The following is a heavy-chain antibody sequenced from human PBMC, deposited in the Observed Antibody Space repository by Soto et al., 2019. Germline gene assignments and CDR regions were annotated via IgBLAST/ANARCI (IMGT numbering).Heavy chain of an antibody. J-gene: IGHJ6*02. V-gene: IGHV1-18*01. CDR3: ASYYYGSGSYYSYYGMDV. Sequence: QVQLVQSGAEVKKPGASVKVSCKASGYTFTSYGISWVRQAPGQGLEWMGWISAYNGNTNYAQKLQGRVTMTTDTXTXTXYMELRSLRSDDTAVYYCASYYYGSGSYYSYYGMDVWGQGTTVTVSS. CDR2: ISAYNGNT. D-gene: IGHD3-10*01. CDR1: GYTFTSYG.